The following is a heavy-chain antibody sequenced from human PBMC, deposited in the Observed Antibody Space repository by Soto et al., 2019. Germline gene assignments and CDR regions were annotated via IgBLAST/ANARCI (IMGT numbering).Heavy chain of an antibody. CDR3: ARDPAVVVPPDY. J-gene: IGHJ4*02. CDR1: GYTFTSYA. D-gene: IGHD2-2*01. V-gene: IGHV1-3*01. CDR2: INAGNGNT. Sequence: GASVKVSCKASGYTFTSYAMHWARQAPGQRLEWMGWINAGNGNTKYSQKFQGRVTITRDTSASTAYMELSSLRSEDTAVYYCARDPAVVVPPDYWGQGTLVTVSS.